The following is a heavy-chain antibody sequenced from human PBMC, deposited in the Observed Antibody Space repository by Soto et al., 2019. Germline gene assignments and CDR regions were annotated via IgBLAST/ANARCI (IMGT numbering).Heavy chain of an antibody. D-gene: IGHD3-3*01. Sequence: SETLSLTCTVSGGSISSYYWSWIRQPPGKGLEWIGYIYYSGSTNYNPSLKSRVTISVDTSKNQFSLKLSSVTAADTAVYYCARMTYYDFWSGYPYRYYFDYWGQGTLVTVSS. J-gene: IGHJ4*02. CDR1: GGSISSYY. V-gene: IGHV4-59*01. CDR2: IYYSGST. CDR3: ARMTYYDFWSGYPYRYYFDY.